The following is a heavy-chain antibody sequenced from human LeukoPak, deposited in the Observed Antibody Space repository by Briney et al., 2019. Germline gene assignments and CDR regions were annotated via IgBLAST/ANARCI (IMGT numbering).Heavy chain of an antibody. CDR2: INPNSGGT. CDR3: HREVGFYGSGSYHIDY. Sequence: ASVKVSCKASGYTFTGYYMHWVRQAPGQGLEWMGWINPNSGGTNYAQKFQGRVTMTRDTSISTAYMELSRLRSDDTAVYYCHREVGFYGSGSYHIDYWGQGTLVTVSS. D-gene: IGHD3-10*01. V-gene: IGHV1-2*02. J-gene: IGHJ4*02. CDR1: GYTFTGYY.